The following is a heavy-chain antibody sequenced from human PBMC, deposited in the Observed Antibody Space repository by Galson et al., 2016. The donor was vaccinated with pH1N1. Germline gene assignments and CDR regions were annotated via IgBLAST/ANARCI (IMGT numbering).Heavy chain of an antibody. D-gene: IGHD4-17*01. J-gene: IGHJ4*02. CDR2: ISGTGDTT. V-gene: IGHV3-23*01. CDR3: AKDVGDYGGIDY. Sequence: SLRLSCAASGFTFTNYAMNWVRQAPGKGLEWVSTISGTGDTTYYADSVKGRFTISRQNSKSTLYLQMNSLRAEDTAVYYSAKDVGDYGGIDYWGQGTLVTVSS. CDR1: GFTFTNYA.